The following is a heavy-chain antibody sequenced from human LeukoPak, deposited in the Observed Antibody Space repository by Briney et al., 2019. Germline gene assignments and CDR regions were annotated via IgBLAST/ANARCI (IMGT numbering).Heavy chain of an antibody. CDR3: AKARPITMIVVASFDY. Sequence: GSLRLSCAASGFTFSSYSMNWVRQAPGKGLEWVSAISGSGGSTYYADSVKGRFTIFRDNSKNTLYLQMNSLRAEDTAVYYCAKARPITMIVVASFDYWGQGTLVTVSS. D-gene: IGHD3-22*01. J-gene: IGHJ4*02. CDR1: GFTFSSYS. V-gene: IGHV3-23*01. CDR2: ISGSGGST.